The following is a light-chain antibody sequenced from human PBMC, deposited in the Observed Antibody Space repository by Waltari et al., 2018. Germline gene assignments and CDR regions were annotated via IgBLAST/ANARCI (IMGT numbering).Light chain of an antibody. CDR2: DVN. J-gene: IGLJ2*01. CDR3: SSYTSSTSVI. CDR1: SNDVGGYKY. Sequence: QSALTQPASVSGSPGQSITISCTGTSNDVGGYKYVSWYQQHPGKAPKVLIYDVNNRPSGFLNSVPVSKSGNTASLTISGLQAEDEADYFCSSYTSSTSVIFGGGTKVTVL. V-gene: IGLV2-14*03.